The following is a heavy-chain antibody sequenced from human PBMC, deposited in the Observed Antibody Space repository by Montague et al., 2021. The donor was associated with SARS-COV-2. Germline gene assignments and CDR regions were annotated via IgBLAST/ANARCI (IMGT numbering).Heavy chain of an antibody. CDR2: ITGGSSDK. Sequence: SVILSCAASGFTFGVYEMHWVRQTPVKGLEWVSYITGGSSDKYYXDSVMGRFTISRDNSESSLYLQMNSLRAEDTAVYYCAPAVPVADDSWGQGTLVTVSS. D-gene: IGHD2-2*01. V-gene: IGHV3-48*03. CDR3: APAVPVADDS. J-gene: IGHJ5*02. CDR1: GFTFGVYE.